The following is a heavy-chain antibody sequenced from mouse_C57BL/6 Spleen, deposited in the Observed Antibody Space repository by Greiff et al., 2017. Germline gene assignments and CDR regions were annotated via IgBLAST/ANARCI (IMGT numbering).Heavy chain of an antibody. J-gene: IGHJ3*01. CDR1: GYTFTDYS. CDR3: ARDESNGGFAY. Sequence: VQLQQPGAELVKPGASVKLSCKASGYTFTDYSIHWVKQRSGQGLAWIGCFYPGSGSIKYNEKFKDKATLTVDKSSSTGYMELSRLTSEDSAVYFCARDESNGGFAYWGQGTLVTVSA. V-gene: IGHV1-62-2*01. CDR2: FYPGSGSI.